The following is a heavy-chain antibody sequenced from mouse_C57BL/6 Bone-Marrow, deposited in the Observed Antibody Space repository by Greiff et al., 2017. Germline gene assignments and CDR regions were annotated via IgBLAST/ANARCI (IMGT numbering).Heavy chain of an antibody. V-gene: IGHV6-3*01. J-gene: IGHJ1*03. CDR1: GFTFSNYW. Sequence: EVKVEESGGGLVQPGGSMKLSCVASGFTFSNYWMNWVRQSPEKGLEWVAQIRLKSDNYATHYAESVKGRFTISRDDSKSSVYLQMNNLRAEDTGIYYCTFYSDWYFDVWGTGTTVTVSS. CDR2: IRLKSDNYAT. D-gene: IGHD2-12*01. CDR3: TFYSDWYFDV.